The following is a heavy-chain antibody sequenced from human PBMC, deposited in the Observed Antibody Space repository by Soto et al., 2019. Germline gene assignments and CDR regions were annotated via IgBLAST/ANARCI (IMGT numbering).Heavy chain of an antibody. CDR2: ISGNGGST. Sequence: EVQLLESGGGLVQPGGSLRLSCAASEFTFSNYAMSWVRQAAGKGLEWVSGISGNGGSTHYADSVKGRFTISRDNFKNTLYLQMNSLRAEDTAIYYCAKEAVAAAGNFDLWGRGTLVSVSA. D-gene: IGHD6-13*01. CDR3: AKEAVAAAGNFDL. J-gene: IGHJ2*01. V-gene: IGHV3-23*01. CDR1: EFTFSNYA.